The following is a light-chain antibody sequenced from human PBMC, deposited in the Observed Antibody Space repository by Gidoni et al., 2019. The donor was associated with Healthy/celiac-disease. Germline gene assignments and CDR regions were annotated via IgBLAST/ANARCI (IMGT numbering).Light chain of an antibody. CDR1: QSISSY. CDR2: AAS. V-gene: IGKV1-39*01. CDR3: QQSYNTPRT. J-gene: IGKJ1*01. Sequence: DIQITHSPSSLSASVGDRVTITCRASQSISSYLNWYQQKPGKAPKLLIYAASSLQSGVPSRFSGSGSGTDFTLTISSLQPEEFATYYCQQSYNTPRTFGQGTKVEIK.